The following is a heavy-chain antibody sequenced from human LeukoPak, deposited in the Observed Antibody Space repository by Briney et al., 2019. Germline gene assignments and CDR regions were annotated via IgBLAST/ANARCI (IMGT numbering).Heavy chain of an antibody. Sequence: GGSLRLSCAASGFTSSRYWMSWVRQAPGKGLGWVANIKQDGSEKYYVDSVKGRFTISRDNAKNSLYLQMNSLRAEDTAVYYCARLLVYNSGGEAFDHWGQGTLVTVSS. V-gene: IGHV3-7*01. CDR2: IKQDGSEK. CDR3: ARLLVYNSGGEAFDH. D-gene: IGHD1-20*01. CDR1: GFTSSRYW. J-gene: IGHJ4*02.